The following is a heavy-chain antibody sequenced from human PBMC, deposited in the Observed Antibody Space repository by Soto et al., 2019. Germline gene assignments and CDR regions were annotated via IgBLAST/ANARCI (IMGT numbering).Heavy chain of an antibody. V-gene: IGHV1-69*06. CDR2: IFPISGTS. CDR1: GGTVNNYV. J-gene: IGHJ6*02. CDR3: ARDYLRTTSSGFYYGIDV. D-gene: IGHD6-6*01. Sequence: WASVKVSCKVSGGTVNNYVVNWVRQAPGQGLEWMGGIFPISGTSYYARKFQGRVTLSADKSTSTAYMELSSLKSEDTALYYCARDYLRTTSSGFYYGIDVWGQGTTVTVS.